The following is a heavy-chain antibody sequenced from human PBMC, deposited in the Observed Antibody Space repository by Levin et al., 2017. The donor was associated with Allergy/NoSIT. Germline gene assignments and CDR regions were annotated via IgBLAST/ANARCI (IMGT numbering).Heavy chain of an antibody. Sequence: QSGGSLRLSCGASGFTFNNYAMSWVRQAPGKGLEWVSGISGSGGDTYYAESVKGRLTVSRDNSKNTLYLQINSLRAEDTAVYYCARDQSRGSGRNALAVWGRGTMVTVSS. CDR2: ISGSGGDT. J-gene: IGHJ3*01. CDR1: GFTFNNYA. V-gene: IGHV3-23*01. D-gene: IGHD3-10*01. CDR3: ARDQSRGSGRNALAV.